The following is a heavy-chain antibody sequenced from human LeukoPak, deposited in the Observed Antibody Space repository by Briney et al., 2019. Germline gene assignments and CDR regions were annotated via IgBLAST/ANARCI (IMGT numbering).Heavy chain of an antibody. J-gene: IGHJ4*02. CDR3: ARRGDYGGGHDY. D-gene: IGHD4/OR15-4a*01. CDR1: GGSISSYY. Sequence: SETLSLTCTVSGGSISSYYWSWIRQPAGTGLGWIGRIYSSGSTIYSPSLKSRVTMSVDTSKNQYSLKMSSMTAADTAVYYCARRGDYGGGHDYWGQGTLVTVSS. CDR2: IYSSGST. V-gene: IGHV4-4*07.